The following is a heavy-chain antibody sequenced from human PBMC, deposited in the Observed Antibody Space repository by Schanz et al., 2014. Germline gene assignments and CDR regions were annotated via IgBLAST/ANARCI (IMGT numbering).Heavy chain of an antibody. CDR2: ISSSSSTR. D-gene: IGHD2-15*01. CDR1: GFTFSSYS. CDR3: ARDFLLEQLGYSHYYYAMDV. V-gene: IGHV3-48*01. J-gene: IGHJ6*02. Sequence: EVQLVESGGGLVQPGGSLRLSCAASGFTFSSYSMNWVRQAPGKGLEWVSYISSSSSTRYYADSVKGRFTISRDNAKNSLFLQMNSLRAEDTAVYYCARDFLLEQLGYSHYYYAMDVWGQDTTVTVSS.